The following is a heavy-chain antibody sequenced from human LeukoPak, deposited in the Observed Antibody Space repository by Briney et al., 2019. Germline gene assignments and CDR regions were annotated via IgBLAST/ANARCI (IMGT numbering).Heavy chain of an antibody. CDR2: INKKSGT. J-gene: IGHJ4*02. Sequence: SETLSLTCTVSSDSISSGDYYWSWIRQPAGKGLEFIGYINKKSGTFYNPTLKSRVSISIDTSKNQFSLKLTSVTAADTAVYFCARDHKSYGDSPYYFASWGQGTLVTVSS. CDR1: SDSISSGDYY. CDR3: ARDHKSYGDSPYYFAS. V-gene: IGHV4-30-4*01. D-gene: IGHD4-17*01.